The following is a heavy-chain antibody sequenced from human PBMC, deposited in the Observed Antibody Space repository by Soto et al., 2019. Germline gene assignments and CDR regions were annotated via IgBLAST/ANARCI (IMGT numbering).Heavy chain of an antibody. D-gene: IGHD1-7*01. Sequence: KTSETLSLTCTVSGGSVRDGSYYWVWLRQPPGKGLEWIGHIYHSGSTIYNPSLKSRVTISIDTSKSQFSLNLNSMTAADTAVYYCAGYNWNYYFDPWGQGTLVTVSS. J-gene: IGHJ5*02. CDR2: IYHSGST. CDR3: AGYNWNYYFDP. CDR1: GGSVRDGSYY. V-gene: IGHV4-61*01.